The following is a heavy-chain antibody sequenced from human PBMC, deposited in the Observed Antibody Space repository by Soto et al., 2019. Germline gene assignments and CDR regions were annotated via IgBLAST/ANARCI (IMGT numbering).Heavy chain of an antibody. CDR2: ISYDGSNK. CDR1: GFTFSSYA. J-gene: IGHJ4*02. CDR3: ASASQPALGSSYGHGGYFDS. Sequence: QVQLVESGGGVVQPGRSLRLSCAASGFTFSSYAMHWVRQAPGKGLEWVAVISYDGSNKYYADSVKGRFTISRDNSMNTLYTQLNGLRAEDTAVYYCASASQPALGSSYGHGGYFDSWGQGTLVTVSS. D-gene: IGHD5-18*01. V-gene: IGHV3-30-3*01.